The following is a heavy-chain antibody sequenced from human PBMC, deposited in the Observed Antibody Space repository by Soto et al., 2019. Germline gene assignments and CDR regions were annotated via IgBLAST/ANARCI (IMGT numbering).Heavy chain of an antibody. CDR1: GFTFDSYA. J-gene: IGHJ3*01. V-gene: IGHV3-23*01. D-gene: IGHD3-3*01. CDR3: AKDTVGGYSFWSGYYGDGLDV. Sequence: EVKLLESGGGLAQPGGSLRLSCVGSGFTFDSYAISWVRQAPGERLQWIAAIKGSADGTDYAHSVRGRFTISRNNAKKTVHLQMDSLRVEDTAVYFCAKDTVGGYSFWSGYYGDGLDVWGQGTLVSVS. CDR2: IKGSADGT.